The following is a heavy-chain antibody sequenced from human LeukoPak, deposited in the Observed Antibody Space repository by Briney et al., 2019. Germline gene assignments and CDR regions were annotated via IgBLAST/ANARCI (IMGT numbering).Heavy chain of an antibody. D-gene: IGHD2-2*01. J-gene: IGHJ3*02. V-gene: IGHV4-30-4*01. Sequence: SQTLSLTCAVSGGSISRVAYYWRWIRPPPGKGLEWVGYINYSGSTYSNPSLKSRVSISVDTSKNSFSLKLSSVPAADTAVYYCAAYCSGTSCPFYICGEGKMGTVSS. CDR2: INYSGST. CDR3: AAYCSGTSCPFYI. CDR1: GGSISRVAYY.